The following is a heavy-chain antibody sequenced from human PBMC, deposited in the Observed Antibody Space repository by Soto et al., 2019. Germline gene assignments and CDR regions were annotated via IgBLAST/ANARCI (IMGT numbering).Heavy chain of an antibody. CDR3: AHRLGGSSWNDGYFDF. Sequence: QITLKESGPTLVEPTEALALTCSFSGFSLTTSPVGVGWFRQPPGKALEWLAVIYWDNDKRYNPSLKTRITITKDTSRNEVALTMTDMEPKDTATYFCAHRLGGSSWNDGYFDFWGQGFLVTLS. CDR2: IYWDNDK. J-gene: IGHJ4*02. CDR1: GFSLTTSPVG. V-gene: IGHV2-5*02. D-gene: IGHD1-1*01.